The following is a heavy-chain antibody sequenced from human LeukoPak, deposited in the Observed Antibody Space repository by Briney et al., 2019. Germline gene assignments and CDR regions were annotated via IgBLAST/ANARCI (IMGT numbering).Heavy chain of an antibody. D-gene: IGHD3-3*01. V-gene: IGHV3-30*18. J-gene: IGHJ4*02. CDR2: ISYDGSNK. Sequence: PGGSLRLSCAASGFTFSSYGMHWVRQAPGKGLEWVAVISYDGSNKYYADSVKGRFTISRDNSKNTLYLQMNSLRAEDTAVYYCAKDRHDYDFWSGYFIDYWGQGTLVTVSS. CDR1: GFTFSSYG. CDR3: AKDRHDYDFWSGYFIDY.